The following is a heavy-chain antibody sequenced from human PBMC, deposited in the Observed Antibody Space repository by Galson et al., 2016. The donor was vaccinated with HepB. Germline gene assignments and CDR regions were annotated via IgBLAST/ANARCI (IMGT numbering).Heavy chain of an antibody. V-gene: IGHV1-2*04. J-gene: IGHJ4*02. CDR1: GYTFTDYY. Sequence: SVKVSCKASGYTFTDYYMHWVRQAPGQGLEWMGWINPNSGGTNYVKNFQAWVTMTRDTSISTAYMELSRLRADDTAVYYCARDRWGTGDLDYWGQGTLVTVSS. CDR3: ARDRWGTGDLDY. D-gene: IGHD1-26*01. CDR2: INPNSGGT.